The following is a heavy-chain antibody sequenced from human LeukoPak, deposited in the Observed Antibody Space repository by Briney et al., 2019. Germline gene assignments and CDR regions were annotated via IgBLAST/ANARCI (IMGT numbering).Heavy chain of an antibody. CDR3: ASRGTGYFDY. CDR1: GYTFTSYY. J-gene: IGHJ4*02. V-gene: IGHV1-46*01. D-gene: IGHD1-14*01. CDR2: INPSGGST. Sequence: ASVKVSCKASGYTFTSYYMHWVRQAPGQGLEWMGIINPSGGSTSYAQKFQGRVTITADESTSTAYMELSSLRSEDTAVYYCASRGTGYFDYWGQGTLVTVSS.